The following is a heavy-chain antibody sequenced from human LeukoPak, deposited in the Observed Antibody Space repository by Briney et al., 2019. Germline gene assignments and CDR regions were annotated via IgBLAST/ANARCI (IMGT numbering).Heavy chain of an antibody. Sequence: ASVKVSCKASGYTFTGYYMHWVRQAPGQGLEWMGWINPNSGGTNYAQKSQGRVTMTRDTSISTAYMELSRLRSDDTAVYYCARPYLRRRLYFDYWGQGTLVTVSS. CDR3: ARPYLRRRLYFDY. CDR2: INPNSGGT. V-gene: IGHV1-2*02. J-gene: IGHJ4*02. CDR1: GYTFTGYY. D-gene: IGHD3-16*01.